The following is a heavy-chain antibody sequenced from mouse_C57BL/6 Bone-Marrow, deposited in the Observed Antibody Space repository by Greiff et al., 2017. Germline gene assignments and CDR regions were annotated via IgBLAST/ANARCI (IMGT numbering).Heavy chain of an antibody. CDR2: INPYNGGT. V-gene: IGHV1-19*01. Sequence: VQLKQSGPVLVKPGASVKMSCKASGYTFTDYYMNWVKQSHGKSLEWIGVINPYNGGTSYNQKFKGKATLTVDKSSSTAYMELNSLTSEDSAVYYCARGGIYSNYVDYWGQGTTLTVSS. D-gene: IGHD2-5*01. J-gene: IGHJ2*01. CDR1: GYTFTDYY. CDR3: ARGGIYSNYVDY.